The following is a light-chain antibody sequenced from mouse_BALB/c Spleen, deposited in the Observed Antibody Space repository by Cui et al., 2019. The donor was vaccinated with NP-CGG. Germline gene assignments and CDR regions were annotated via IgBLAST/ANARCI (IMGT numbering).Light chain of an antibody. J-gene: IGLJ1*01. CDR2: GTN. Sequence: QAVVTQESALTTSPGETVTLTCRSSTGAVTTRNYSNWFQEKPAPLFTALIGGTNNRAQGVPARFSGSLIGDKAALTITGAQTEDEAIYFCALWYSNHWVFGGGTKLTVL. V-gene: IGLV1*01. CDR3: ALWYSNHWV. CDR1: TGAVTTRNY.